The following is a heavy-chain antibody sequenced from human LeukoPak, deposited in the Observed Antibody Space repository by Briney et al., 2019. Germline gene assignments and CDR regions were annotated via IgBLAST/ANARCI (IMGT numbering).Heavy chain of an antibody. CDR3: ARQVEGYNLNH. D-gene: IGHD5-24*01. CDR2: IYYSGST. J-gene: IGHJ4*02. Sequence: SETLSLTCTVSGGSISSSSYYWGWIRQPPGKGREWIGSIYYSGSTYYNPSLKSRVTITVDTSKNQFSLKLSSVTAADTAVYYCARQVEGYNLNHWGQGTLVTVSS. V-gene: IGHV4-39*01. CDR1: GGSISSSSYY.